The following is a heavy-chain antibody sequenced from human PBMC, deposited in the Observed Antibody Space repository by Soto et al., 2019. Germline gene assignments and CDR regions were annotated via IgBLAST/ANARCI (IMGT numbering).Heavy chain of an antibody. CDR2: TYYRSKWYN. CDR3: ARLTSGWYDF. CDR1: GDNVSTNIVT. Sequence: PSQTLSLTCVISGDNVSTNIVTWNWIRQSPSRGLEWLGRTYYRSKWYNGYAISLKGRVTINPDTSKNQFSLHLNSVTPEDTAVYYCARLTSGWYDFWGQGTLVTVSS. J-gene: IGHJ4*02. D-gene: IGHD6-19*01. V-gene: IGHV6-1*01.